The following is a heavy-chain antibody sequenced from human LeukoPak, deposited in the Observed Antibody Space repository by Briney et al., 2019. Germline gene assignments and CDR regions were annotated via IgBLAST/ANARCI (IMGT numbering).Heavy chain of an antibody. J-gene: IGHJ5*02. CDR3: ARAVVVVPAVGPLNWFDP. CDR2: IIPIFGTA. CDR1: GGTFSSYA. D-gene: IGHD2-2*01. V-gene: IGHV1-69*01. Sequence: SVKVSCKASGGTFSSYAISWVRQAPGQGLELMGGIIPIFGTANYAQKFQGRVTITADESTSTAYMELSSLRSEDTAVYYCARAVVVVPAVGPLNWFDPWGQGTLLTVSS.